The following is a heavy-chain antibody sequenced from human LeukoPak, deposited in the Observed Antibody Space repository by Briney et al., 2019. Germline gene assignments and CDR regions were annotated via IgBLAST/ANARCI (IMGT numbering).Heavy chain of an antibody. CDR3: ARKNSNYYYGMDV. D-gene: IGHD1-7*01. Sequence: GGSLRLSCAAAGFTVSSNYMSWVRQAPGKGLEWVSVIYSGGSTYYADSVKGRFTISRDNSKNTLYLQMNSLRAEDTAVYYCARKNSNYYYGMDVWGQGTTVTVSS. CDR1: GFTVSSNY. J-gene: IGHJ6*02. V-gene: IGHV3-53*01. CDR2: IYSGGST.